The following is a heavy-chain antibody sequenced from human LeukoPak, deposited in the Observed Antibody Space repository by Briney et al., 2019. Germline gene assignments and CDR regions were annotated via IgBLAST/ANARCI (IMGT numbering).Heavy chain of an antibody. CDR2: ISWNSGTI. J-gene: IGHJ4*02. CDR3: AKASGGYCSSISCYHFDY. CDR1: GFNLRDDW. V-gene: IGHV3-9*01. Sequence: PGGSLRLSCAASGFNLRDDWMHWVRQAPGRGLQWVSSISWNSGTIRYADSVKGRFTISRDNAKNSLYLQMNSLRAEDTALYYCAKASGGYCSSISCYHFDYWGQGTLVTVSS. D-gene: IGHD2-2*01.